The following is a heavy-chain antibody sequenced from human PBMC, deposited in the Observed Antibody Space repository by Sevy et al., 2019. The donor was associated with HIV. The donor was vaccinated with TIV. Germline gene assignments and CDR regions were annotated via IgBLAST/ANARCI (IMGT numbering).Heavy chain of an antibody. J-gene: IGHJ1*01. CDR1: GFTFSSYA. CDR2: ISGSGGST. D-gene: IGHD6-13*01. CDR3: AKSSSSWYEVAQMKGLLLREYFHH. V-gene: IGHV3-23*01. Sequence: GGSLRLSCAASGFTFSSYAMSWVRQAPGKGLEWVSAISGSGGSTYYADSVKGRFTISRDNSKNTLYLQMNSLRAEDSAVYYCAKSSSSWYEVAQMKGLLLREYFHHWGQGTLVTVSS.